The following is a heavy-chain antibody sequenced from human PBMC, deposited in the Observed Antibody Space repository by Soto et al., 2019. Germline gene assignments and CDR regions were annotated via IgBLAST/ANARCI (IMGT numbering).Heavy chain of an antibody. CDR3: AGVRQLVGYFYYYMDV. V-gene: IGHV1-18*01. CDR2: ISAYNGDT. Sequence: QVQLLQSGAEVKKPGASVKVSCKASGYTFTNYGITWVRQAPGQGLEWMGWISAYNGDTHYTQRLQGRVTMTTDTSTSTAYMEPRGLRSDDTAVYYCAGVRQLVGYFYYYMDVWGKGTPVTVSS. D-gene: IGHD6-6*01. J-gene: IGHJ6*03. CDR1: GYTFTNYG.